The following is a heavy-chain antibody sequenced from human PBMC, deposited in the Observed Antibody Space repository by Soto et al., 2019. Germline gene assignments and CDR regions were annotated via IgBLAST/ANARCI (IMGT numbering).Heavy chain of an antibody. Sequence: EVQLLESGGGLVQPGGSLRLSCAASGFTFSSYAMSWVRQAPGKGLEWVSAISGSGGRTYYAHSVRGRFPISGDNSKNPLYLQMNSLRAEDTAVYYCARRSSGWYFDYWGQGTLVTVSS. J-gene: IGHJ4*02. CDR3: ARRSSGWYFDY. CDR1: GFTFSSYA. CDR2: ISGSGGRT. D-gene: IGHD6-19*01. V-gene: IGHV3-23*01.